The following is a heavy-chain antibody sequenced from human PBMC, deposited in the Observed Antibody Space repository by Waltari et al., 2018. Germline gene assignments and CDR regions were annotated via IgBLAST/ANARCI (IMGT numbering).Heavy chain of an antibody. Sequence: QVQLQQWGAGLLKPSETLSLTCAVYDGSFSGYYWNWIRQPPGKGLAWIGEINHSGSTNYNPALKSRGTITVETYTNQFALKLSSVTAADTAVYYCARAQRITMLVVGDAFDIWGQGTMVTVSS. J-gene: IGHJ3*02. CDR1: DGSFSGYY. CDR2: INHSGST. D-gene: IGHD3-22*01. CDR3: ARAQRITMLVVGDAFDI. V-gene: IGHV4-34*01.